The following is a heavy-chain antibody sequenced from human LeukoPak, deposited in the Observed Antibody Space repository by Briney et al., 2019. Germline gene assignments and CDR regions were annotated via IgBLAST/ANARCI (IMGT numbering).Heavy chain of an antibody. J-gene: IGHJ4*02. D-gene: IGHD2-2*01. CDR1: GFTFSSYA. V-gene: IGHV3-23*01. CDR3: AKDAPGQDIVVVPAALYYFDY. Sequence: GGSLRLSCAASGFTFSSYAMSWVRQAPGKGLEWVSAISGSGGSTYYADSVKGRFTISRDNSKSTLYLQMNSLRSEDTAVYYCAKDAPGQDIVVVPAALYYFDYWGQGTLVTISS. CDR2: ISGSGGST.